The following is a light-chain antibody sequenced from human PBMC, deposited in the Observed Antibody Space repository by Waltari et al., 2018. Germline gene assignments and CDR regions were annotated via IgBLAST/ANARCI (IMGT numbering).Light chain of an antibody. J-gene: IGLJ3*02. CDR2: EDL. CDR3: QTSDNAVGV. V-gene: IGLV3-1*01. CDR1: EMGGIF. Sequence: SLELTQPPSVTVSPGETASISCSTGEMGGIFISWYQHKPGQAPILLIYEDLRRPSGIPERFSGSTSGRAATLTIRGTQTIDEADYYCQTSDNAVGVFGGGTKLTV.